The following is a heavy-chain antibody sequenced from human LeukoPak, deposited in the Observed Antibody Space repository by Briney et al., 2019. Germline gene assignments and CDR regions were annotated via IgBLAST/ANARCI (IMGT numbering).Heavy chain of an antibody. Sequence: GGSLRLSCAASGFTFSSYEMNWVRQAPGKALEWVSLISVPGGNTYYADSAKGRFTISRDNSKNTLYLQMNSLRAEDTAVYYCAKEDCSAGGCYYSYFDSWGQGVLVTVSS. D-gene: IGHD2-15*01. V-gene: IGHV3-23*01. CDR2: ISVPGGNT. J-gene: IGHJ4*02. CDR1: GFTFSSYE. CDR3: AKEDCSAGGCYYSYFDS.